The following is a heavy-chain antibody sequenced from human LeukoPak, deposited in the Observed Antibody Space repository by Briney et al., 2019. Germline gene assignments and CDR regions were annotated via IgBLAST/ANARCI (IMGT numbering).Heavy chain of an antibody. V-gene: IGHV4-34*01. Sequence: PETLSLTCAVYGGSFSGYYWSWIRQPPGKGLEWIGEINHSGSTNYNPSLKSRVTISVDTSKNQFSLKLSSVTAADTAVYYCARGRKDIVVVPAAIFGYWGQGTLVTVSS. CDR2: INHSGST. J-gene: IGHJ4*02. D-gene: IGHD2-2*01. CDR1: GGSFSGYY. CDR3: ARGRKDIVVVPAAIFGY.